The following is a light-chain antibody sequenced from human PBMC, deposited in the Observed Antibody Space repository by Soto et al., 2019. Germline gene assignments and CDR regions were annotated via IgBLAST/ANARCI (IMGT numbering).Light chain of an antibody. CDR2: YDS. CDR1: NIGSKS. Sequence: SYELTQPPSVSVAPGKTARITCGGNNIGSKSGHWYQQKPGQAPVLVIYYDSDRPSGIPERFSGSNSGNTATLTISRVEAGDEADCYCQVWDSSSDHVVFGGGTKLTVL. CDR3: QVWDSSSDHVV. J-gene: IGLJ2*01. V-gene: IGLV3-21*04.